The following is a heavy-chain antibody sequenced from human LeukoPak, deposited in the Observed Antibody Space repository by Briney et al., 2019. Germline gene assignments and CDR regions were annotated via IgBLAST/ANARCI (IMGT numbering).Heavy chain of an antibody. CDR1: GCSISSYY. J-gene: IGHJ3*02. D-gene: IGHD1-26*01. V-gene: IGHV4-59*08. CDR2: IYYTATT. Sequence: PSETLSLTCVVSGCSISSYYWSWIRQPPGTGLEWVWYIYYTATTTYTPSLKGRVTISVDTSKNQLSLKLSSVTAADTAVYYCARQDSGSYLNPLDIWGQGTVVTVSS. CDR3: ARQDSGSYLNPLDI.